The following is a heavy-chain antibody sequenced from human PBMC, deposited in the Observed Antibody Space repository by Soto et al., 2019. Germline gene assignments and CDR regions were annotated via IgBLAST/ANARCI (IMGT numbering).Heavy chain of an antibody. CDR3: ARGTLEVAAIFDY. CDR1: GYTFTSYG. D-gene: IGHD2-15*01. J-gene: IGHJ4*02. V-gene: IGHV1-18*01. CDR2: ISAYNGNT. Sequence: ASVKVSCKASGYTFTSYGISWVRQAPGQGLEWMGWISAYNGNTNYAQKLQGRVTMTTDTSTSTVYMELSSLRSEDTAVYYCARGTLEVAAIFDYWGQGTLVTVSS.